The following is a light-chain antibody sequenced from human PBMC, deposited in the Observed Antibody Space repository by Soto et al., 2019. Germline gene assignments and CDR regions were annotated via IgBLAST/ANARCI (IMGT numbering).Light chain of an antibody. V-gene: IGLV2-14*01. CDR2: DVS. Sequence: QSVLTQPASVSGSPGQSITISCTGTSSDVGGYNYVSWYQQHPGKAPKLMIYDVSNRPSGLSNRFSGSKSGNTASLTISGPQAEDEADYYCSSYTSSSTQVFGTGTKVTVL. CDR3: SSYTSSSTQV. J-gene: IGLJ1*01. CDR1: SSDVGGYNY.